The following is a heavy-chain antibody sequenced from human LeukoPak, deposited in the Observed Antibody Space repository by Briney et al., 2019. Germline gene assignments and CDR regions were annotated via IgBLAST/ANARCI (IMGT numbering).Heavy chain of an antibody. V-gene: IGHV3-30*18. CDR3: AKGQDSSSWDYYYYYMDV. CDR1: GFTFISYG. CDR2: ISYDGSNK. D-gene: IGHD6-13*01. J-gene: IGHJ6*03. Sequence: PGGSLRLSCAASGFTFISYGMHWVRQAPGKGLEWVAVISYDGSNKYYADSVKGRFTISRDNSKNTLYLQMNSLRAEDTAVYYCAKGQDSSSWDYYYYYMDVWGKGPTVTVSS.